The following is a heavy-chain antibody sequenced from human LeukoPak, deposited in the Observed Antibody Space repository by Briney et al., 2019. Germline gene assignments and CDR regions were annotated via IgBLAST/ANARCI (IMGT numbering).Heavy chain of an antibody. D-gene: IGHD2-2*01. CDR3: ARASSSVPNLLDY. V-gene: IGHV3-74*01. J-gene: IGHJ4*02. Sequence: GGSLRLSCAASGFTFRSNWMHWVRQGPGKGLVWVSRISTHGTSTGHAESVKGRFTISRDNAKNTVYLQMNSLRAEDTAVYYCARASSSVPNLLDYWGQGTLVSVSS. CDR1: GFTFRSNW. CDR2: ISTHGTST.